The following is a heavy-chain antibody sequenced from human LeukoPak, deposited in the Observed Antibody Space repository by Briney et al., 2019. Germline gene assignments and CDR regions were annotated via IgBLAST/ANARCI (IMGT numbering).Heavy chain of an antibody. CDR1: GYTFTSYG. CDR3: ARDESPAYYYGSGIDY. CDR2: ISAYNGNT. Sequence: ASVKVSCKASGYTFTSYGISWVRQAPGQGLEWMGWISAYNGNTNYAQKLQGRVTMTTDTSTSTAYMELRSLRSDDTAVYYCARDESPAYYYGSGIDYWGQGTLVTVSS. J-gene: IGHJ4*02. D-gene: IGHD3-10*01. V-gene: IGHV1-18*01.